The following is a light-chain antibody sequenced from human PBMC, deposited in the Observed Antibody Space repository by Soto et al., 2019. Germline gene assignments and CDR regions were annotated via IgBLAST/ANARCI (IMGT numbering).Light chain of an antibody. V-gene: IGLV2-14*01. CDR2: EVS. CDR3: SSYTSSSTLAYV. CDR1: SSDVGGYNY. Sequence: QSALTQPASVSGSPGQSIIISCTGTSSDVGGYNYVSWYQQHPGKAPKLMIYEVSNRPSGVSNRFSGSKSGNTASLTISGLQAEDEADYYCSSYTSSSTLAYVFGTGTKITVL. J-gene: IGLJ1*01.